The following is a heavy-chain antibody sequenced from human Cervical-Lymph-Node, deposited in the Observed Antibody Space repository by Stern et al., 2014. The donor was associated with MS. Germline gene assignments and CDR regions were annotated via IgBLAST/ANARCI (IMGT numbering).Heavy chain of an antibody. D-gene: IGHD3-9*01. Sequence: VQLVESGPGLVKPSETLSLTCTVSGVSISSFYWSWIRKSPGKGLEWIGYIYYSGSANYNHSLKSRFTLSVDTSRNQFSLKLSSAAAVDTAIYYCASSRQVWLPFDYWGQGIQVTVAS. V-gene: IGHV4-59*01. CDR3: ASSRQVWLPFDY. CDR1: GVSISSFY. CDR2: IYYSGSA. J-gene: IGHJ4*02.